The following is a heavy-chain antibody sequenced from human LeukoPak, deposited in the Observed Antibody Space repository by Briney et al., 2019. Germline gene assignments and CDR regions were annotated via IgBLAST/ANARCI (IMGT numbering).Heavy chain of an antibody. CDR1: GYTFTGYY. D-gene: IGHD5-24*01. CDR3: AKDRGRDGYNFFDY. V-gene: IGHV1-2*02. Sequence: GASLKVSSKASGYTFTGYYMHWMRQAPGQGLEWMGWINPNSGGTNYAQKFQGRVTMTRDTSISTAYMELSRLRSDDTAMYYCAKDRGRDGYNFFDYWGQGTLVTVSS. J-gene: IGHJ4*02. CDR2: INPNSGGT.